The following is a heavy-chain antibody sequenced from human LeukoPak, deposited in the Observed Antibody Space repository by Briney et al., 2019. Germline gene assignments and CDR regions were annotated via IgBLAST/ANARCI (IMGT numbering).Heavy chain of an antibody. CDR1: GFTFSSYW. CDR2: IKQDGSEK. CDR3: AREERDSSGYPSGAFDI. V-gene: IGHV3-7*01. J-gene: IGHJ3*02. D-gene: IGHD3-22*01. Sequence: GGSLRLSCAASGFTFSSYWMSWVRQAPGKGLEWVANIKQDGSEKYYVDSVKGRFTISRDNAKNSLYLQMNSLRAEDTAVYYCAREERDSSGYPSGAFDIWGQGTMVTVSS.